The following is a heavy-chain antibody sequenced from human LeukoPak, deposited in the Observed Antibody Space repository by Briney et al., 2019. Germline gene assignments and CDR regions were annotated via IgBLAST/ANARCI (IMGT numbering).Heavy chain of an antibody. J-gene: IGHJ4*02. CDR2: FDPEDGET. Sequence: ASVKVSCKVSGYTLTELSMHWVRQAPGKGLEWRGGFDPEDGETIYAQKFQGRVTMTEDTSTDTAYMELSSLRSEDTAVYYCATGTTVVTRFDYWGQGTLVTVSS. V-gene: IGHV1-24*01. CDR1: GYTLTELS. D-gene: IGHD4-23*01. CDR3: ATGTTVVTRFDY.